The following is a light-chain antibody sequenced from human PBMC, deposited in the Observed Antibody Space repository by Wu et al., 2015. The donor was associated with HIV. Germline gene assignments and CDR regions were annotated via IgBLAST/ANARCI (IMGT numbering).Light chain of an antibody. J-gene: IGKJ4*01. Sequence: IVMTQSPATLSVSPGERATLSCRASRSISNYLAWYQQKPGLAPRLLIYDASNRATGIPARFSGSGSGTDFTLTISSLEPEDFAVYFCQHYGRSPRLTFGGGTKVEI. CDR3: QHYGRSPRLT. CDR2: DAS. V-gene: IGKV3-11*01. CDR1: RSISNY.